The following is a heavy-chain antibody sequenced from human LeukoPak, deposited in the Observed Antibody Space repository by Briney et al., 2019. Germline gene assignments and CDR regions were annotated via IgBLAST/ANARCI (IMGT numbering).Heavy chain of an antibody. D-gene: IGHD6-13*01. CDR3: ASHCSSSWYFDY. Sequence: ASVKVSCKASGYTFTGYYMHWVRQAPGQGLEWMGWINPNNGGTNYAQKFQGRVTMTRDTSISTAYMELSRLRSDDTAVYYCASHCSSSWYFDYWGQGTLVTVSS. CDR2: INPNNGGT. V-gene: IGHV1-2*02. J-gene: IGHJ4*02. CDR1: GYTFTGYY.